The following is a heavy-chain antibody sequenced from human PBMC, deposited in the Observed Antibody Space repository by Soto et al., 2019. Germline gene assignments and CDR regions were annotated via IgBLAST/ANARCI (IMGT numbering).Heavy chain of an antibody. CDR3: ARERPNYDILTGYYNNWFAP. CDR1: VDSAYSKSSA. CDR2: TYYRSKWYN. V-gene: IGHV6-1*01. D-gene: IGHD3-9*01. Sequence: SQTLSRTCAISVDSAYSKSSAWNWICDSPSRGLEWLGRTYYRSKWYNDYAVSVKSRITINPDTSKNQFSLQLNSVTPEDTAVYYCARERPNYDILTGYYNNWFAPWGQGTLVTVS. J-gene: IGHJ5*02.